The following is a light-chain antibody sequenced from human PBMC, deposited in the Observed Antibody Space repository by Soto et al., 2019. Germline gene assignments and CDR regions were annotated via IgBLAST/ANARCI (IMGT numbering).Light chain of an antibody. CDR3: QQYSSYSWT. CDR2: KAS. J-gene: IGKJ1*01. Sequence: DIQMTQSPSTLSASVGDRVAITCRASLSISTSLAWYQQKPGKAPKLLIYKASTLESGVPSRCSGSGSGTEFTLTINNLQPDDFATYYCQQYSSYSWTFGQGTKVEIK. CDR1: LSISTS. V-gene: IGKV1-5*03.